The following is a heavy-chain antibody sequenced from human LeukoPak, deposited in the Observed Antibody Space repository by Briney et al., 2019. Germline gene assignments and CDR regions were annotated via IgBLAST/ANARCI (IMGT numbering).Heavy chain of an antibody. V-gene: IGHV4-34*01. CDR2: INHSGST. J-gene: IGHJ6*02. CDR1: GGSFSGYY. Sequence: PSETLSLTCAVYGGSFSGYYWSWIRQPPGKGLEWIGEINHSGSTNYNPSLKSRVTISVDTSKNQFSLKLSSVTAADTAVYYCARGGLNKLVHYYYYGMDVWGQGTTVTVSS. D-gene: IGHD6-13*01. CDR3: ARGGLNKLVHYYYYGMDV.